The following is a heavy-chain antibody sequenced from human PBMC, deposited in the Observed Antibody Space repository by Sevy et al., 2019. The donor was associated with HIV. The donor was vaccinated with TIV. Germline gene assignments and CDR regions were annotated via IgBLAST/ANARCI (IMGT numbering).Heavy chain of an antibody. D-gene: IGHD2-15*01. V-gene: IGHV3-9*01. CDR3: AKEIGWYCRGGSCLFDY. Sequence: GGSLRLSCAASGFTFDDYAMHWVRQAPGKGLEWVSGISWNSGSMGYAASVKGRFTTSRDNAKNSLYLQMNSLRAEDTALYYCAKEIGWYCRGGSCLFDYWGQGTLVTVSS. J-gene: IGHJ4*02. CDR1: GFTFDDYA. CDR2: ISWNSGSM.